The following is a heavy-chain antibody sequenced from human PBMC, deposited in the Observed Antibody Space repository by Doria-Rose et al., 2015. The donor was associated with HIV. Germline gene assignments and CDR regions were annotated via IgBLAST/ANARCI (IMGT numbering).Heavy chain of an antibody. D-gene: IGHD3-3*01. CDR1: GFSFESYA. V-gene: IGHV3-9*01. Sequence: GSGGGLVQPGRSLRLSCVGSGFSFESYAMHWARLAPGKGLEWVAGLSCDSGAKGNADSVEGRFTISRDNAKKSVYLEMRSLRPEDTAFYYCAKAPIIGPKYYFYMDVWGKGTSVTVSS. CDR3: AKAPIIGPKYYFYMDV. CDR2: LSCDSGAK. J-gene: IGHJ6*03.